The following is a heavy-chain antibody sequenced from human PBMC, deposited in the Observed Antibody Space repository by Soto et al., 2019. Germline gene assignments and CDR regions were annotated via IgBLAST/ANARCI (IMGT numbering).Heavy chain of an antibody. CDR1: GYTFTSYY. J-gene: IGHJ6*02. D-gene: IGHD3-16*02. CDR3: ARDTPSMITSGGVIASYYGMDV. V-gene: IGHV1-46*01. CDR2: INPSGGST. Sequence: ASVKVSCKASGYTFTSYYMHWVRQAPGQGLEWMGIINPSGGSTSYAQKFQGRVTMTRDTSTSTVYMELSSLRSEDTAVYYCARDTPSMITSGGVIASYYGMDVWGQGTTVTVSS.